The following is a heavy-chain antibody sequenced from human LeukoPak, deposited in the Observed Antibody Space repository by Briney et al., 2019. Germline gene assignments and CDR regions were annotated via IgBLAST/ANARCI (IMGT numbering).Heavy chain of an antibody. J-gene: IGHJ4*02. CDR3: ARGQWLDNY. Sequence: SETLSLTCAVYGGSFSDHYWSWIRQPPGKGLEWIGEINHSGSTNYNPSLKSRVTISLDTSKNQLSLKLSSVTAADTAVYYCARGQWLDNYWGQGTLVTVSS. CDR1: GGSFSDHY. CDR2: INHSGST. D-gene: IGHD5-12*01. V-gene: IGHV4-34*01.